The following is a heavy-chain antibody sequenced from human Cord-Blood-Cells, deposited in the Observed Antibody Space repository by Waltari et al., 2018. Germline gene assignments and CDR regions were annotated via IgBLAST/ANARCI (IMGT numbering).Heavy chain of an antibody. V-gene: IGHV4-34*01. J-gene: IGHJ6*02. CDR2: INHSGST. D-gene: IGHD3-3*01. CDR1: GGSFSGYY. CDR3: ARGGVLEWLLYGSYYYYGMDV. Sequence: QVQLQQWGAGLLKPSETLSLTCAVYGGSFSGYYWSWIRQPPGKGLEWMGEINHSGSTNYNPALKSRVTISVDTSKNQFSLKLSSVTAADTAVYYCARGGVLEWLLYGSYYYYGMDVWGQGTTVTVSS.